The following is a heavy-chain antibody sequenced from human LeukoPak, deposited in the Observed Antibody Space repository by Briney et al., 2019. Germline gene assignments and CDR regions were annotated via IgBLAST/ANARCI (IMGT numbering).Heavy chain of an antibody. Sequence: SETLSLTCTVSGSSISSYYWSWIRQPPGKGLEWIGYIYYSGSTNYNPSLKSRVTISVDTSKNQFSLKLSSVTAADTAVYYCARDLTAVTTYRYYYYGMDVWGQGTTVTVSS. J-gene: IGHJ6*02. CDR2: IYYSGST. V-gene: IGHV4-59*12. CDR1: GSSISSYY. D-gene: IGHD4-17*01. CDR3: ARDLTAVTTYRYYYYGMDV.